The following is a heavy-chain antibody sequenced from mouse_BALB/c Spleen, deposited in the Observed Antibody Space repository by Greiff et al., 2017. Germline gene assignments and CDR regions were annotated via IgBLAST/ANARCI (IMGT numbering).Heavy chain of an antibody. D-gene: IGHD1-1*01. J-gene: IGHJ1*01. V-gene: IGHV5-12-2*01. CDR1: GFTFSSYT. Sequence: EVNLVESGGGLVQPGGSLKLSCAASGFTFSSYTMSWVRQTPEKRLEWVAYISNGGGSTYYPDTVKGRFTISRDNAKNTLYLQMSSLKSEDTAMYYCATHYDWYFDVWGAGTTVTVSA. CDR2: ISNGGGST. CDR3: ATHYDWYFDV.